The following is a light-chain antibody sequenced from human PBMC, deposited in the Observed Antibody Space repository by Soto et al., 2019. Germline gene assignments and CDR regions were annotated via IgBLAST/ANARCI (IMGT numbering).Light chain of an antibody. CDR1: SSNIGAGYD. Sequence: QSVLTQPPSVSGAPGQRGTISCTWSSSNIGAGYDVHWYQQLPGTAPKLLISGNNNRPSGVPDRFSGSKSGTSASLAITGLQAEDEADYYCQSYDSSLSGVVLGGGTKLTVL. V-gene: IGLV1-40*01. CDR3: QSYDSSLSGVV. CDR2: GNN. J-gene: IGLJ2*01.